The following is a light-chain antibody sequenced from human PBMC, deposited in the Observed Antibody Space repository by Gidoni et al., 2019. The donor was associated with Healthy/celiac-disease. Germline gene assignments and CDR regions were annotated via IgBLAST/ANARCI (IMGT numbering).Light chain of an antibody. CDR3: QQYNNRPPIT. J-gene: IGKJ5*01. CDR2: GAS. CDR1: QSVSSN. V-gene: IGKV3-15*01. Sequence: EIVMTQSQATLSVSPGERATLSCRASQSVSSNLAWYQQKPGQAPRLLIYGASTRATGIPARFSGSGSGTEFTLTISSLQSEDFAVYYCQQYNNRPPITFGQGTRLEIK.